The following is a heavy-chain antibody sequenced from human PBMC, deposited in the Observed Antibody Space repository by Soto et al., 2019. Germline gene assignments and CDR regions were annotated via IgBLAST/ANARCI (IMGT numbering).Heavy chain of an antibody. CDR3: ARDIGDSWYAPNWFDP. D-gene: IGHD6-13*01. V-gene: IGHV4-59*01. CDR1: GGSISSYY. CDR2: IYYTWST. J-gene: IGHJ5*02. Sequence: QVQLQESGPGLVKPSETLSLTCTVSGGSISSYYWSWIRQPPGKGLEWIGYIYYTWSTNYNPSLKSRVTMSVDTSKNQFSLKLSSVTAADTAVYYCARDIGDSWYAPNWFDPWGQGTLVTISS.